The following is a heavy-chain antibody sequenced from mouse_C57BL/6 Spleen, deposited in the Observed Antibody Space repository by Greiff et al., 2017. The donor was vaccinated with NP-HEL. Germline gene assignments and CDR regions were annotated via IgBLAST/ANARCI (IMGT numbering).Heavy chain of an antibody. CDR2: ISSGGDYI. D-gene: IGHD4-1*01. CDR1: GFTFSSYA. J-gene: IGHJ1*03. V-gene: IGHV5-9-1*02. CDR3: TRANWEWYFDV. Sequence: EVKLMESGEGLVKPGGSLKLSCAASGFTFSSYAMSWVRQTPEKRLEWVAYISSGGDYIYYADTVKGRFTISRDNARNTLYLQMSSLKSEDTAMYYCTRANWEWYFDVWGTGTTVTVSS.